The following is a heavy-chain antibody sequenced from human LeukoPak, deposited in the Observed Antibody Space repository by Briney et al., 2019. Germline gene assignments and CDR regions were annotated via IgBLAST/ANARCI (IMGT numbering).Heavy chain of an antibody. V-gene: IGHV4-38-2*02. CDR3: ASLPMVKF. CDR1: GYSISSGYY. CDR2: IYHSGST. D-gene: IGHD4/OR15-4a*01. J-gene: IGHJ4*02. Sequence: PSETLSLTCTVSGYSISSGYYWGWIRQPPGKGLEWIGSIYHSGSTYYNPSLKSRVTISVDTFKNQFSLKLSSVTAADTAVYYCASLPMVKFWGQGTLVTVSS.